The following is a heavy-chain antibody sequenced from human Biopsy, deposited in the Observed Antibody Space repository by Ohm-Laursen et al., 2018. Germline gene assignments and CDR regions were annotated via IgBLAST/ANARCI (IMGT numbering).Heavy chain of an antibody. V-gene: IGHV4-4*07. CDR1: GGSITGYF. Sequence: SDTLSLTCTVSGGSITGYFWTWVRQPAGKGLEWIGHIYSIGDTTYNPSLESRVTMSLDTSKNQFSLKMTSLTAADTAVYFCAREDEGLLRALDLWGQGTMVTVSS. CDR2: IYSIGDT. J-gene: IGHJ3*01. D-gene: IGHD3-3*01. CDR3: AREDEGLLRALDL.